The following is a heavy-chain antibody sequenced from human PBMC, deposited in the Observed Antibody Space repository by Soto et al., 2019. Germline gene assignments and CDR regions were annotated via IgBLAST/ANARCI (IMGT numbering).Heavy chain of an antibody. CDR2: ISGSGGST. Sequence: GGSLRLSCAASGFTFSSYAMSWVRQAPGKGLEWVSAISGSGGSTYYADSVKGRFTISRDNSNNTLYLQMNSLRVEDTAVYYCAKDGVTIFGVVITRPYYYYCGMDVWGQGTTVTVSS. D-gene: IGHD3-3*01. CDR1: GFTFSSYA. V-gene: IGHV3-23*01. J-gene: IGHJ6*02. CDR3: AKDGVTIFGVVITRPYYYYCGMDV.